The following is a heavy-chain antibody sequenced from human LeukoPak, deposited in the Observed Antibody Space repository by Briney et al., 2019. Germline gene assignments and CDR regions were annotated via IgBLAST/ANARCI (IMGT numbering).Heavy chain of an antibody. Sequence: PSEALSLTCAVSGGSISSSNWWSWVRQPPGKGLEWIGEIYHSGSTNYNPSLKSRVTISVDKSKNQFSLKLSSVTAADTAVYYCARDGVGYSYGFHWGQGTLVTVSS. V-gene: IGHV4-4*02. CDR1: GGSISSSNW. D-gene: IGHD5-18*01. CDR3: ARDGVGYSYGFH. J-gene: IGHJ4*02. CDR2: IYHSGST.